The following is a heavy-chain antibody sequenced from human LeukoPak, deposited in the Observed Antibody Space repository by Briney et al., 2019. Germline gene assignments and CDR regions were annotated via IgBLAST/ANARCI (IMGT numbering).Heavy chain of an antibody. V-gene: IGHV1-2*02. J-gene: IGHJ4*02. CDR3: TRVAVLMLYGNSFYYFDY. CDR2: INPKSGGT. CDR1: GYTFTDYY. Sequence: ASVKVSCKASGYTFTDYYIHWVRQVPGQGPEWMGWINPKSGGTGYAQNFQGRVTMTRDTSVSTVYIELTRLNSEDTAVYYCTRVAVLMLYGNSFYYFDYWGQGALVTVSS. D-gene: IGHD2-8*01.